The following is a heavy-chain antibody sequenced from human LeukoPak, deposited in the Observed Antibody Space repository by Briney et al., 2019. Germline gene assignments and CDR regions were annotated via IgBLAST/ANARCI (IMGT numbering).Heavy chain of an antibody. CDR1: GYTFTSYG. V-gene: IGHV1-18*01. Sequence: ASVKVSCKASGYTFTSYGISWVRQAPGQGLEWMGWISAYNGNTNYAQKFQGRVTMTRDTSISTAYMELSRLRSDDTAVYYCARAGKRLGELSSYDYWGQGTLVTVSS. CDR3: ARAGKRLGELSSYDY. D-gene: IGHD3-16*02. J-gene: IGHJ4*02. CDR2: ISAYNGNT.